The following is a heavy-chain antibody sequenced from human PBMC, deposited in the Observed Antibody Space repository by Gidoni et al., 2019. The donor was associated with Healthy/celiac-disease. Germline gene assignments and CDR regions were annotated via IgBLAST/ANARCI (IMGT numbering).Heavy chain of an antibody. D-gene: IGHD2-2*02. V-gene: IGHV4-31*03. Sequence: QVQLQESGPGLVKPSQTLSLTCTFLGGPISSGGYYWSWIRQHPGKGLEWIGYIYYSGSTDYNPSLKSRVTISVDTSKNQFSLKLSSVTAADTAVYYCARVNDDYTDAFDIWGQGTMVTVSS. J-gene: IGHJ3*02. CDR3: ARVNDDYTDAFDI. CDR2: IYYSGST. CDR1: GGPISSGGYY.